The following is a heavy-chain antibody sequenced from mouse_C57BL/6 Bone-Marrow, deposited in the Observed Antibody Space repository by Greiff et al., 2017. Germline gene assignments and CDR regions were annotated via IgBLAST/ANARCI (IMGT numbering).Heavy chain of an antibody. CDR2: IYPGDGDT. CDR1: GYAFSSYW. Sequence: VKLMESGAELVKPGASVKISCKASGYAFSSYWMNWVKQRPGKGLEWIGQIYPGDGDTNYNGKFKGKATLTADKSSSTAYMQLSSLTSEDSAVYFCARRAITTVVAKDYFDYWGQGTTLTVSS. V-gene: IGHV1-80*01. D-gene: IGHD1-1*01. J-gene: IGHJ2*01. CDR3: ARRAITTVVAKDYFDY.